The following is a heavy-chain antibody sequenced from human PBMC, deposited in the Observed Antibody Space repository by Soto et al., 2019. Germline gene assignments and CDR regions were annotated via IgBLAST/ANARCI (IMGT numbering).Heavy chain of an antibody. CDR3: ARARGYSGYARGYSYYYGMDV. V-gene: IGHV4-34*01. Sequence: PSETLSLTCAVYGGSFSGYYWSWIRQPPGKGLEWIGEINHSGSTNYNPSLKSRVTISVDTSKNQFSLKLSSVTAADTAVYYCARARGYSGYARGYSYYYGMDVWGQGTTVTVSS. CDR2: INHSGST. CDR1: GGSFSGYY. J-gene: IGHJ6*02. D-gene: IGHD5-12*01.